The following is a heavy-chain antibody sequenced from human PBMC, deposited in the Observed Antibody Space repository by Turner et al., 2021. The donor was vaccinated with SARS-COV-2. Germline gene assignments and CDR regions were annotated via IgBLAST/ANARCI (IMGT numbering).Heavy chain of an antibody. V-gene: IGHV4-34*01. D-gene: IGHD3-3*01. J-gene: IGHJ4*02. CDR1: GGSLSGYY. CDR3: ARGDDPRKSGVV. CDR2: VHPDGTT. Sequence: QVQLQQWGAGPLKPSETLSLICAVNGGSLSGYYWTWIRQPPGKGLEWIGEVHPDGTTYYNPTLKGRVSMSVDTSKNQFSLKLNSVTAADTAFYYCARGDDPRKSGVVWGQGTLVTVSS.